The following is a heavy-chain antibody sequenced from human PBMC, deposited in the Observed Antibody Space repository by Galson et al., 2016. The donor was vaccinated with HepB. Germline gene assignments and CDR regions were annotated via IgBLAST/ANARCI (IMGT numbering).Heavy chain of an antibody. D-gene: IGHD3-22*01. CDR1: DVAISDGSSY. CDR3: ARDGRFDVSKSYYDRAFDV. Sequence: SETLSLTCTVSDVAISDGSSYWTWIRQPPGKGLEWIGYIYSNGNTKYNSSLKSRLTISADMSGNQFSLKLTSVTAADTALYFCARDGRFDVSKSYYDRAFDVWGPGTIVTVSP. V-gene: IGHV4-61*01. CDR2: IYSNGNT. J-gene: IGHJ3*01.